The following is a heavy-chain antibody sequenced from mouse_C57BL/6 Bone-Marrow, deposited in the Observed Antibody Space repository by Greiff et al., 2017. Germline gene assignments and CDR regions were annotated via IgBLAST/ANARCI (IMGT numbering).Heavy chain of an antibody. CDR1: GYTFTDYY. V-gene: IGHV1-26*01. CDR2: INPNTGGT. J-gene: IGHJ4*01. Sequence: EVQLQQSGPELVKPGASVKISCKASGYTFTDYYMNWVKQSHGKSLEWIGDINPNTGGTSYNQKFKGKATLTVDKSSSTAYMELRSLTSEDSAVYYCARSPGTGYAMDYWGQGTSVTVSS. D-gene: IGHD3-3*01. CDR3: ARSPGTGYAMDY.